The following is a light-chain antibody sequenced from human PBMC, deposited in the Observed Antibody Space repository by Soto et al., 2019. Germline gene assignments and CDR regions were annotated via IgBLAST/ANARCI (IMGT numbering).Light chain of an antibody. Sequence: DIVLTQTPLSLSVTPAQPASISCKSSESLLHSDGKTYLFWFLQKSGQPPQLLIYEVSNRFSGVPDRFTGSGSGTDFTLKISRVEAEDVGVYYCKQREQLPCTFGQGTKLDIE. J-gene: IGKJ2*02. CDR3: KQREQLPCT. V-gene: IGKV2D-29*01. CDR1: ESLLHSDGKTY. CDR2: EVS.